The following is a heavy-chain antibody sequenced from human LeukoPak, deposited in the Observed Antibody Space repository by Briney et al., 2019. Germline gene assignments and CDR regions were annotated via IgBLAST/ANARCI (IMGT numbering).Heavy chain of an antibody. D-gene: IGHD1-26*01. CDR3: ARAISGSLDY. Sequence: SQTLSLTCAISGDSVSSNSAAWNWIRQSPSRCLEWLGRTYYRSKWYTDYTMSVKSQITINPDTSKNQVSLQLNSVTPEDTAVYYCARAISGSLDYWGQGTLVTVSP. J-gene: IGHJ4*02. CDR2: TYYRSKWYT. V-gene: IGHV6-1*01. CDR1: GDSVSSNSAA.